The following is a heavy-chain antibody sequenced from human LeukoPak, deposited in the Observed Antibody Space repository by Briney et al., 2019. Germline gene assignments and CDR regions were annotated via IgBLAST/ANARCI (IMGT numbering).Heavy chain of an antibody. J-gene: IGHJ3*02. CDR2: ISSSSSYI. V-gene: IGHV3-21*01. D-gene: IGHD3-22*01. CDR3: ARDGITMIVPRAFDI. CDR1: GFTFSSYS. Sequence: GGSLRLSCAASGFTFSSYSMNWVRQAPGEGLEWVSSISSSSSYIYYADSVKGRFTISRDNAKNSLYLQMNSLRAEDTAVYYCARDGITMIVPRAFDIWGQGTMVTVSS.